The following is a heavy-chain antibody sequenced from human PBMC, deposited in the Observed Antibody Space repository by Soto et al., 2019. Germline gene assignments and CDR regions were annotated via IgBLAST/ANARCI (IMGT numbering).Heavy chain of an antibody. CDR2: IYYSGST. J-gene: IGHJ4*02. D-gene: IGHD3-3*01. V-gene: IGHV4-59*01. CDR1: GGSISSYY. CDR3: ARAISRYDFWSGYRIGSFDY. Sequence: QVQLQESGPGLVKPSETLSLTCTVSGGSISSYYWSWIRQPPGKGLEWIGYIYYSGSTNYNPSLKSRGTISVDTSKNQFSLKLSSVTAADTAVYYCARAISRYDFWSGYRIGSFDYWGQGTLVTVSS.